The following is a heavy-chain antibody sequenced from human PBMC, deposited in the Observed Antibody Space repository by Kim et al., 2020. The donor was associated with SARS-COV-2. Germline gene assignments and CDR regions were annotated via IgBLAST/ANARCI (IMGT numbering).Heavy chain of an antibody. D-gene: IGHD4-4*01. Sequence: AQKFQGRVTMTRDTSISTAYMELSRLRSDDTAVYYCARDYPSRGTTELDYWGQGTLVTVSS. V-gene: IGHV1-2*02. CDR3: ARDYPSRGTTELDY. J-gene: IGHJ4*02.